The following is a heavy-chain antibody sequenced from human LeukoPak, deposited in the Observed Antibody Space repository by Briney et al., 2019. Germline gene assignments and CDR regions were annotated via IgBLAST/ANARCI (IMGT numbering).Heavy chain of an antibody. Sequence: GGSLRLSCAASGFTFSDHYISWIRQAPGKGLEWVSYIFSGASTIYYSDSVKGRFTISRDNAKNSLYLQMNSLRVEDTAVYYCARDGGIIRFGGQDVWGQGTTVTVSS. CDR3: ARDGGIIRFGGQDV. V-gene: IGHV3-11*04. J-gene: IGHJ6*02. CDR2: IFSGASTI. D-gene: IGHD3-16*01. CDR1: GFTFSDHY.